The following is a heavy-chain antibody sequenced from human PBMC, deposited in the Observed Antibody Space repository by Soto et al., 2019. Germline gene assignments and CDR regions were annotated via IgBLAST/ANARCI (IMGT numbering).Heavy chain of an antibody. CDR3: ARCAAYSSGWQTLDY. CDR1: GYTFTNYY. Sequence: QVQLVQSGAEVKKPGASVKVSCKASGYTFTNYYAHWVRQAPGQGLEWMGWINPNSGDTKYAQNFQAWVTMTRDTSISTAYMELNRLTSDETAVYYCARCAAYSSGWQTLDYWGQGTLVTVSS. D-gene: IGHD6-19*01. J-gene: IGHJ4*02. V-gene: IGHV1-2*04. CDR2: INPNSGDT.